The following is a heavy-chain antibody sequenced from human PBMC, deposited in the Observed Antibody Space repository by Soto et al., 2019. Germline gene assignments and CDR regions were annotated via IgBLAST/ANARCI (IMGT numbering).Heavy chain of an antibody. V-gene: IGHV2-5*02. CDR3: AHSLGEDWFDP. J-gene: IGHJ5*02. Sequence: QITLKESGPTLVKSTQTLTLTFTFAGFSLTTSGVGVGWIRQPPGKALEWLALIYWDDDKRYSPSLKSRLNITKDNSKNPVALIMTNMNPVDTATYSCAHSLGEDWFDPWCQGTLVTVSS. CDR2: IYWDDDK. CDR1: GFSLTTSGVG. D-gene: IGHD3-16*01.